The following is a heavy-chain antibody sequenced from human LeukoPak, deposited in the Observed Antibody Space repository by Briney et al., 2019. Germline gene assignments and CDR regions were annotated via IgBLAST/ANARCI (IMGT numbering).Heavy chain of an antibody. V-gene: IGHV3-23*01. CDR3: AKDHSCTNGVCSLGH. CDR2: IGGSGGST. D-gene: IGHD2-8*01. CDR1: GFTFSSYA. Sequence: QPGGSLRLSCAASGFTFSSYAMSWVRQAPGKGLEWVSAIGGSGGSTDYADSVKGRFTISRDNSKDTLFLQMSSLRAEDTAVCYCAKDHSCTNGVCSLGHWGQGTLVIVSS. J-gene: IGHJ4*02.